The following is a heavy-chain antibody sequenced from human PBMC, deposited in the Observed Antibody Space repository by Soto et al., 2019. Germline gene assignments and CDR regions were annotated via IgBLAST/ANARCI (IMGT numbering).Heavy chain of an antibody. Sequence: GASVKVSCKLSGYTFTANYIHWVRQAPGQGLEWMGWMSTSSGGTRFAEKFQGRVTLTRDTSISTAYMELTTLTLDDTAVYYCARGFGSSWFDYWGQGTLVTVSS. J-gene: IGHJ4*02. CDR2: MSTSSGGT. CDR3: ARGFGSSWFDY. CDR1: GYTFTANY. D-gene: IGHD3-10*01. V-gene: IGHV1-2*02.